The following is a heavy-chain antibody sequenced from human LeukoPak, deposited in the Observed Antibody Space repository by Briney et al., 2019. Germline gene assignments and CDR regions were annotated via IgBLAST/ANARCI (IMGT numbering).Heavy chain of an antibody. CDR1: GFTFDDYA. CDR2: ISWNSGSI. V-gene: IGHV3-9*01. Sequence: SLRLSCAASGFTFDDYAMHWVQQAPGKGLEWVSGISWNSGSIGYADSVKGRFTISRDNAKNSLYLQMNSLRAEDTALYYCAKDRLEQGPYYFDYWGQGTLVTVSS. CDR3: AKDRLEQGPYYFDY. J-gene: IGHJ4*02.